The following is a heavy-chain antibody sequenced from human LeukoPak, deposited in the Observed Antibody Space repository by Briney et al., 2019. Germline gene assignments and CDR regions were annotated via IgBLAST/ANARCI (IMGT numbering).Heavy chain of an antibody. D-gene: IGHD5-18*01. V-gene: IGHV3-33*01. CDR1: GFTFSSYG. CDR2: IWYDGSNK. Sequence: GRSLRLSCAASGFTFSSYGMHWVRQAPGKGLEWVAVIWYDGSNKYYADSVKGRFTISRDNSKNTLYLQMNSLRAEDTAVYYCARGRYSYGFFDYWGQGTLVTVSS. J-gene: IGHJ4*02. CDR3: ARGRYSYGFFDY.